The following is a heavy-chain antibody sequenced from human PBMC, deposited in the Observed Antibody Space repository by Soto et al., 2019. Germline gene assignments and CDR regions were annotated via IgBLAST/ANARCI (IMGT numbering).Heavy chain of an antibody. CDR2: INHSGST. D-gene: IGHD3-3*01. Sequence: QVQLQQWGAGLLKPSETLSLTCAVYGGSFSGYYWSWIRQPPGKGLEWIGAINHSGSTNYNPSLKRRVTISVDTSKNQLSLKLSSVTAADTAVYYCGRNGAYYDFWSGYYFGGGMDVWGQGTTVTVSS. V-gene: IGHV4-34*01. CDR3: GRNGAYYDFWSGYYFGGGMDV. CDR1: GGSFSGYY. J-gene: IGHJ6*02.